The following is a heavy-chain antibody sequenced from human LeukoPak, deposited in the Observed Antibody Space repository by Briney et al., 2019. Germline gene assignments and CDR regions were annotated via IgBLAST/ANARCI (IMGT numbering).Heavy chain of an antibody. Sequence: GGSLRLSCAASGFTFYTIGMHWVRQAPGKGLEWVAVISFDGSIKYYADSVKGRFTISRDNSKNTLFLQMNSLRPEDTAVYYCAKDRNVGLDATDVWGQGTLVTVSS. CDR3: AKDRNVGLDATDV. D-gene: IGHD3-10*02. J-gene: IGHJ3*01. CDR1: GFTFYTIG. CDR2: ISFDGSIK. V-gene: IGHV3-30*18.